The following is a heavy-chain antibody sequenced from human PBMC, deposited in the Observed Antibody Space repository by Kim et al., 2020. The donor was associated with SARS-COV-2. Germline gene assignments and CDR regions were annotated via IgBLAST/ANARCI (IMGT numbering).Heavy chain of an antibody. J-gene: IGHJ3*02. CDR1: GFTFSSYW. CDR3: ARETTVVTPHDAFDI. Sequence: GGSLRLSCAASGFTFSSYWMSWVRQAPGKGLEWVANIKQDGSEKYYVDSVKGRFTISRDNAKNSLYLQMNSLRAEDTAVYYCARETTVVTPHDAFDIWGQGTMVTVSS. D-gene: IGHD4-17*01. V-gene: IGHV3-7*03. CDR2: IKQDGSEK.